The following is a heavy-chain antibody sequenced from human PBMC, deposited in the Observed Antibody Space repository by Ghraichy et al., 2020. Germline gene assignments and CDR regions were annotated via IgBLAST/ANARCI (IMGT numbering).Heavy chain of an antibody. J-gene: IGHJ5*02. D-gene: IGHD6-13*01. V-gene: IGHV4-59*01. CDR1: GGSISSYY. CDR2: IYYSGST. CDR3: ARGRHSSWYGVGNWFDP. Sequence: TLSLTCTVSGGSISSYYWSWIRQPPGKGLEWIGYIYYSGSTNYNPSLKSRVTISVDTSKNQFSLKLSSVTAADTAVYYCARGRHSSWYGVGNWFDPWGQGTLVTVSS.